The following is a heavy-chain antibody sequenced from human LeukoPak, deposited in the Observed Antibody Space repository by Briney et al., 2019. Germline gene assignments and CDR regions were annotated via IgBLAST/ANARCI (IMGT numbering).Heavy chain of an antibody. CDR2: IYYSGST. Sequence: PSETLSLTCTVSGGSISSYYWSWIRQPPGKGLEWIGYIYYSGSTNYNPSLKSRVTISVDTSKNQFSLKLSSVTAADTAVYYCARADGDDAFDIWAKGQWSPSLQ. V-gene: IGHV4-59*01. J-gene: IGHJ3*02. CDR1: GGSISSYY. CDR3: ARADGDDAFDI.